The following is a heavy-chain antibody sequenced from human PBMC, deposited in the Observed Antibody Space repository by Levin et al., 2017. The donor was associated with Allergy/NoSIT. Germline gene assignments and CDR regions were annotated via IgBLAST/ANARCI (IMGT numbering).Heavy chain of an antibody. J-gene: IGHJ3*02. CDR1: GFSFSSYW. CDR3: AREPPSAFDI. V-gene: IGHV3-74*03. Sequence: GESLKISCAASGFSFSSYWMHWVRQAPGKGLVWVSRINVDGSSTTYADSVKGRFTISRDNAKNTVYLQMNSLRAEDTGVYYCAREPPSAFDIWGQGTMVTVSA. D-gene: IGHD2-2*01. CDR2: INVDGSST.